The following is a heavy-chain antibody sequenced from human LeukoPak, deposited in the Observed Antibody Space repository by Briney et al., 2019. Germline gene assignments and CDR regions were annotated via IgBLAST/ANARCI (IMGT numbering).Heavy chain of an antibody. J-gene: IGHJ4*02. CDR2: ISGSGGST. CDR3: AKDRAYYYGSGSSRIDY. CDR1: GFTFSSYA. V-gene: IGHV3-23*01. Sequence: GGSLRLSCAASGFTFSSYAMSWVRQAPGKGLEWVSAISGSGGSTYYADSVKGRFTISRDNSKNTLYLQMTSLRAEDTAVYYCAKDRAYYYGSGSSRIDYWGQGTLATVSS. D-gene: IGHD3-10*01.